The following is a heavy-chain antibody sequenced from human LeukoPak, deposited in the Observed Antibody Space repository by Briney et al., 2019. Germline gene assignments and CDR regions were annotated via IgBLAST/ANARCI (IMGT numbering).Heavy chain of an antibody. CDR1: GGSISSGSYY. D-gene: IGHD2-15*01. Sequence: PSQTLSLTCTVSGGSISSGSYYWSWIRQPPGKGLEWIGYIYYSGSTNYNPSLKSRVTISVDTPKNQFSLKLSSVTAADTAVYYCARDSSRGWFDYWGQGTLVTVSS. CDR3: ARDSSRGWFDY. V-gene: IGHV4-61*01. J-gene: IGHJ4*02. CDR2: IYYSGST.